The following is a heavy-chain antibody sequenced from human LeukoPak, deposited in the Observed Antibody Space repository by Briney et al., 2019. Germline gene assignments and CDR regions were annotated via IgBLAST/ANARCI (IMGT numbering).Heavy chain of an antibody. Sequence: SETLSLTCAVYGGSFSGYYWSWIRQPPGKGLEWIGEINHSGSINYNPSLKSRVTISVDTSKNQFSLKLSSVTAADTAVYYCARGAPRMRYSGSYGYWGQGTLVTVSS. CDR1: GGSFSGYY. CDR3: ARGAPRMRYSGSYGY. J-gene: IGHJ4*02. D-gene: IGHD1-26*01. CDR2: INHSGSI. V-gene: IGHV4-34*01.